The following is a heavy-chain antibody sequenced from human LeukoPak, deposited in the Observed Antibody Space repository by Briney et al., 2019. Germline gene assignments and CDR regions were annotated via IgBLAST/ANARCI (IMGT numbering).Heavy chain of an antibody. CDR2: FDPEDGQT. J-gene: IGHJ6*03. Sequence: GASVKVSCKVSGYTLTELSMHWVRQAPGKGLEWMGGFDPEDGQTFYAQRFQGRVTMTEDTSTDTAYMELSSLRSDDTAVYDFSKTQLTYCGGECEWRDYYYYMDVWGKGTTVTVSS. V-gene: IGHV1-24*01. CDR3: SKTQLTYCGGECEWRDYYYYMDV. D-gene: IGHD2-21*01. CDR1: GYTLTELS.